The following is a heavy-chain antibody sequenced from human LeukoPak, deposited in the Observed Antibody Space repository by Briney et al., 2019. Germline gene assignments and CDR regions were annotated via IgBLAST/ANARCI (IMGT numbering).Heavy chain of an antibody. CDR1: GFSVSSNY. Sequence: PGGSLRLSCAASGFSVSSNYMNWVRQAPGKGLEWVSVIYSGDSTYYADSVKGRFTISRDNSKNTLYLQMNSLRVEDTAVYYCAWELPTDYWGQGTLVTVSS. D-gene: IGHD1-26*01. J-gene: IGHJ4*02. CDR3: AWELPTDY. V-gene: IGHV3-66*02. CDR2: IYSGDST.